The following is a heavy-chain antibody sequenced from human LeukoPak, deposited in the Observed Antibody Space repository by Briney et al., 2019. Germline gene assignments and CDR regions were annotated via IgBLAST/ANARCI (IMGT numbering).Heavy chain of an antibody. D-gene: IGHD3-22*01. CDR1: GYTFTSYD. CDR2: MNPNSGNT. V-gene: IGHV1-8*01. Sequence: ASVKVSCKASGYTFTSYDINWVRQATGQGLEWMGWMNPNSGNTGYAQKFQGRVTITTDESTSTAYMELSSLRSEDTAVYYCARTHYYDSSGYYYGYYYYYMDVWGKGTTVTVSS. CDR3: ARTHYYDSSGYYYGYYYYYMDV. J-gene: IGHJ6*03.